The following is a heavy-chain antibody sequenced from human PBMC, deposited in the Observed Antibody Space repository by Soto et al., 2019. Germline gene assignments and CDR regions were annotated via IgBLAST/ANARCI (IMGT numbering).Heavy chain of an antibody. Sequence: PSETLSLTCTVPGGSIISSYWNWIRQPPGKGLEWIGYIYYSGSTYYNPSLKSRVTISVDTSKNQFSLKLSSVTAADTAVYYCARVGFLEWLFLPLGYYYYGMDVWGRGTTVTVSS. CDR2: IYYSGST. CDR3: ARVGFLEWLFLPLGYYYYGMDV. D-gene: IGHD3-3*01. CDR1: GGSIISSY. J-gene: IGHJ6*02. V-gene: IGHV4-59*06.